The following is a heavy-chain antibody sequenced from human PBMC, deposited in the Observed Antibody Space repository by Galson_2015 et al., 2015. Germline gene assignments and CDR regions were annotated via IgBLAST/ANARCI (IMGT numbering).Heavy chain of an antibody. D-gene: IGHD3-22*01. CDR3: ARDLWDPIYYDSSGYPLGY. J-gene: IGHJ4*02. Sequence: SLRLSCAASGFTFSSYGMHWVRQAPGKGLEWVAVIWYDGSNKYYADSVEGRFTISRDNSKNTLYLQMNSLRAEDTAVYYCARDLWDPIYYDSSGYPLGYWGQGTLVTVSS. CDR1: GFTFSSYG. V-gene: IGHV3-33*01. CDR2: IWYDGSNK.